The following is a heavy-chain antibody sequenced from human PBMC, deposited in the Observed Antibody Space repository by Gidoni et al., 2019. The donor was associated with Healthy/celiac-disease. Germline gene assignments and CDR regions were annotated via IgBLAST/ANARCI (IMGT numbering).Heavy chain of an antibody. V-gene: IGHV4-34*01. Sequence: QVQLQQWGAGLLKPSETLSLTCAVYGGSFSGYYWSWIRQPPGKGLEWIGEINHSGRTNYNPSLKSRVTISVNTSKNQFSLKLSSVTAAETAVYYWARGARWLQNYFDYWGQGTLVTVSS. CDR2: INHSGRT. J-gene: IGHJ4*02. D-gene: IGHD5-12*01. CDR3: ARGARWLQNYFDY. CDR1: GGSFSGYY.